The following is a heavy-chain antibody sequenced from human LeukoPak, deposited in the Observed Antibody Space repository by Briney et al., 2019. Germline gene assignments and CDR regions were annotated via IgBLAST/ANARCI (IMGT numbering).Heavy chain of an antibody. D-gene: IGHD4-17*01. CDR1: GFTFSTYA. J-gene: IGHJ1*01. Sequence: GGSLRLSCAASGFTFSTYAMSWVRQAPGKGLEWVSSIRSGGNTYYADSVKGRFTISRDNSKNTLFLQLNSLRAEDTAVYLCSKDFTVTTVGYFHYWGQGTLVTVSS. CDR3: SKDFTVTTVGYFHY. CDR2: IRSGGNT. V-gene: IGHV3-23*01.